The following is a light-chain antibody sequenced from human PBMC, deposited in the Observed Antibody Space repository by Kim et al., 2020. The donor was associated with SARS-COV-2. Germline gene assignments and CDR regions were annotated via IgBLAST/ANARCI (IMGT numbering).Light chain of an antibody. CDR2: SND. CDR1: SSKNGRNS. J-gene: IGLJ3*02. Sequence: GERVTNYGSGSSSKNGRNSVKWYQQFPGTAPRLLIYSNDHRPAGGPDRFFGSKAGSSATLAISGLQSEDEADYYCGAWDDSLNGPVLGGGTKLTVL. V-gene: IGLV1-44*01. CDR3: GAWDDSLNGPV.